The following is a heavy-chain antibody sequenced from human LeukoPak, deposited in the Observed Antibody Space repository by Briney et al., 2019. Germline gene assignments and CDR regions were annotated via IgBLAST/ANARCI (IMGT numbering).Heavy chain of an antibody. D-gene: IGHD6-19*01. V-gene: IGHV3-30*02. Sequence: PGGSLRLSCAASGFTFIIYGMHWVRQAPGKGLEWVAFIRYDGNNEYYADSVKGRFTISRDNSKNTLYLQMNSLRTEDTAVYYCAKVASPYSGGSIDYWGQGTLVTVSS. CDR1: GFTFIIYG. CDR3: AKVASPYSGGSIDY. CDR2: IRYDGNNE. J-gene: IGHJ4*02.